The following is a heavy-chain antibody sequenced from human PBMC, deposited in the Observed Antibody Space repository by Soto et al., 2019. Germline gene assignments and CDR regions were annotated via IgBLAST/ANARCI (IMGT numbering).Heavy chain of an antibody. Sequence: GEPLKIWCHAAGDIITIYWSGWVRQMPGKGLEWMGIIYPDDSDTRYSPSFQGQVTISADKSTNTAYLQWTSLKASDSAIYYCARQLYTSSSFPAYWGQGTLVTVPS. CDR1: GDIITIYW. D-gene: IGHD6-6*01. CDR3: ARQLYTSSSFPAY. V-gene: IGHV5-51*01. CDR2: IYPDDSDT. J-gene: IGHJ4*02.